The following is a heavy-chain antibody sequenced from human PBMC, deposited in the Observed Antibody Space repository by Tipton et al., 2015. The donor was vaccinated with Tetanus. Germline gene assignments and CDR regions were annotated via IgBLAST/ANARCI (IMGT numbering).Heavy chain of an antibody. CDR1: GVSIKGGGFY. CDR2: IYYSGST. Sequence: TLSLTCSVSGVSIKGGGFYWTWIRQPPGKGLEWIGIIYYSGSTYYNASLRSRVTISVDTSKNQFSLQLRSVTAADTAVYYCARQDTLNYYYVGYFHDWGQGTLVTVSS. J-gene: IGHJ1*01. D-gene: IGHD3-10*02. CDR3: ARQDTLNYYYVGYFHD. V-gene: IGHV4-30-2*03.